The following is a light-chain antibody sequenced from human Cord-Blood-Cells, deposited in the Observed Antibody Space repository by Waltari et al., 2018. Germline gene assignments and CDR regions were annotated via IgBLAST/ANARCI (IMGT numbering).Light chain of an antibody. CDR3: CSYAGSYTYV. J-gene: IGLJ1*01. CDR2: DVS. Sequence: QSALTQPRSVSGSPGQSVTISCTGTSSDVGGYNYVSWDQQHPGKAPKLMIYDVSKRPSGVPDRFSGSKSGNTASLTISGLQAEYEADYYCCSYAGSYTYVFGTGTKVTVL. CDR1: SSDVGGYNY. V-gene: IGLV2-11*01.